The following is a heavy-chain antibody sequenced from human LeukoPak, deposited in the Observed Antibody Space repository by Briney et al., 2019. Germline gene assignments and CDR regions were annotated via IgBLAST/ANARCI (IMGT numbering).Heavy chain of an antibody. CDR2: IYYSGST. CDR3: ARGWRIAVAGIDY. D-gene: IGHD6-19*01. CDR1: GGSISSYY. J-gene: IGHJ4*02. Sequence: SETLSLTCTVSGGSISSYYWSWIRQPPGEGLEWIGYIYYSGSTNYNPSLKSRVTISVDTSKNQFSLKLSSVTAADTAVYYCARGWRIAVAGIDYWGQGTLVTVSS. V-gene: IGHV4-59*01.